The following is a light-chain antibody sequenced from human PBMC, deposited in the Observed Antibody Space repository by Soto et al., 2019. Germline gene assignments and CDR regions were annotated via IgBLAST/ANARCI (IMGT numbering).Light chain of an antibody. J-gene: IGLJ2*01. CDR2: DNG. CDR3: GTWDNSLSAV. Sequence: HSVLTQPASVSGSPGQSITISCTGTSSDVGGYNYVSWYQQHPGKAPKLLIYDNGKRPSGIPDRFSGSQSGTSATLGITGLQTGDEADYYCGTWDNSLSAVFGGGTKLTVL. V-gene: IGLV1-51*01. CDR1: SSDVGGYNY.